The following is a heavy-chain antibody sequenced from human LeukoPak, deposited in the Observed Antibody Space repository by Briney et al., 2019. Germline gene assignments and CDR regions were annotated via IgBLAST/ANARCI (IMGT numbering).Heavy chain of an antibody. CDR1: GFTFSGSA. V-gene: IGHV3-73*01. D-gene: IGHD1-26*01. CDR3: IMGGATKSFDY. CDR2: IRSKANSYAT. J-gene: IGHJ4*02. Sequence: PGGSLRLSCAASGFTFSGSAMHWVRQASGKGLEWVGRIRSKANSYATAYAASVKGRFTISRDDSKNTAYLQMNSLKTEDTAVYYCIMGGATKSFDYWGQGTLVTASS.